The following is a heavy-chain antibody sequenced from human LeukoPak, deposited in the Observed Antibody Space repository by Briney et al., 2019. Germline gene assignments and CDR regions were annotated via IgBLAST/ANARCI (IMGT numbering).Heavy chain of an antibody. V-gene: IGHV4-39*01. J-gene: IGHJ4*02. D-gene: IGHD6-13*01. CDR3: ARTAAAGKGY. Sequence: SETLSLTCTVSGGSISSSSYYWGWIRQPPGKGLEWIGSIYYSGSTYYNPSLKSRVTISVDTSKNQFSLKLSSVTAADTAVYYCARTAAAGKGYWGQGTLVTVSS. CDR2: IYYSGST. CDR1: GGSISSSSYY.